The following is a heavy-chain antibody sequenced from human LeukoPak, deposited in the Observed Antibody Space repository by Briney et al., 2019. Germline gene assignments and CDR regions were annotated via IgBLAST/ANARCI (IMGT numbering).Heavy chain of an antibody. J-gene: IGHJ6*02. CDR3: ARDVQNSSSWLLYYYYYYGMDV. V-gene: IGHV1-18*01. Sequence: ASVKASCKASGYTFTSYGISWVRQAPGQGLEWMGWISAYNGNTNYAQKLQGRVTMTTDTSTSTAYMELRSLRSDDTAVYYCARDVQNSSSWLLYYYYYYGMDVWGQGTTVTVSS. CDR2: ISAYNGNT. D-gene: IGHD6-13*01. CDR1: GYTFTSYG.